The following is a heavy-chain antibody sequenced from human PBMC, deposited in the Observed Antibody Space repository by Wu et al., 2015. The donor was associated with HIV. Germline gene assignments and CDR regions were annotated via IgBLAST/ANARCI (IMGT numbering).Heavy chain of an antibody. CDR3: ARGGDYGDPGFYYFDY. CDR1: GGTFSSYA. D-gene: IGHD4-17*01. J-gene: IGHJ4*02. Sequence: QVQLVQSGAEVKKPGSSVKVSCKASGGTFSSYAISWVRRAPGQGLEWMGGIIPIFGTANYAQKFQGRVTITTDESTSTAYMELSSLRSEDTAVYYCARGGDYGDPGFYYFDYWGQGTLVTVSS. V-gene: IGHV1-69*05. CDR2: IIPIFGTA.